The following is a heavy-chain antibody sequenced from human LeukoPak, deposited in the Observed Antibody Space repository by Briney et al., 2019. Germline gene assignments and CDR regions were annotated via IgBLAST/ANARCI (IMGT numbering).Heavy chain of an antibody. CDR1: GFTFSSYS. Sequence: GGSLRLSCAASGFTFSSYSMNWVRQAPGKGLEWVSSISSASTYIYYADSVKGRFTISRDNAKNSLYLQMNSLRAEDTAMYYCARDAHIVRGVNPLDYWGQGTLVTVSS. D-gene: IGHD3-10*01. V-gene: IGHV3-21*01. CDR2: ISSASTYI. J-gene: IGHJ4*02. CDR3: ARDAHIVRGVNPLDY.